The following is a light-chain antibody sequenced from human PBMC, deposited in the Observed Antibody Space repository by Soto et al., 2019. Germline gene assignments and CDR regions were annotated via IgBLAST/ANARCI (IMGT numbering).Light chain of an antibody. CDR1: NSNIGRNT. Sequence: QSVLTQPPSASGTPGQRVTISCSGSNSNIGRNTVNWYQQLPGTAPKLLIYRNNQRPSGVPDRFSGSKSGTSASLAISGLQSDDESDYYCASWDDGLTGYVFGTGTXVTVL. V-gene: IGLV1-44*01. CDR2: RNN. J-gene: IGLJ1*01. CDR3: ASWDDGLTGYV.